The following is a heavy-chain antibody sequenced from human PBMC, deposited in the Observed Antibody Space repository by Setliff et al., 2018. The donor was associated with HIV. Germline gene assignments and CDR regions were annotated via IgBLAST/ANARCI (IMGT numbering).Heavy chain of an antibody. D-gene: IGHD3-22*01. Sequence: HPGGSLRLSCAASGLTFSSYWMGWVRQAPGKGLEWVANTNEDGSEQYYVDSVKGRFTISRDNAKNSLYLQMNSLRAEDMAVYYCARASRGGYYDSSAYAYWGQGTLVTVSS. J-gene: IGHJ4*02. V-gene: IGHV3-7*01. CDR2: TNEDGSEQ. CDR1: GLTFSSYW. CDR3: ARASRGGYYDSSAYAY.